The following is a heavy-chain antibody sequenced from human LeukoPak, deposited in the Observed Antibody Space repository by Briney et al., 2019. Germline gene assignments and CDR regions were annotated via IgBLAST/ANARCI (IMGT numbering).Heavy chain of an antibody. D-gene: IGHD6-19*01. J-gene: IGHJ4*02. CDR1: GGSFSGYY. Sequence: SETLSLTCAVYGGSFSGYYWSWIRQPPGKGLEWIGEINHSGSTNYNPFPKSRVTISVDTSKNQFSLTLSSVTAADTAVYYCARTITVAGKYYFDYWGQGTLVTVSS. CDR3: ARTITVAGKYYFDY. V-gene: IGHV4-34*01. CDR2: INHSGST.